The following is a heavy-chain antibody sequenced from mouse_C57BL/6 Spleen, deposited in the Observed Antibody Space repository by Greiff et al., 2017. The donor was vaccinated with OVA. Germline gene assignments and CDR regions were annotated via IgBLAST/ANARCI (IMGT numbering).Heavy chain of an antibody. CDR1: GYTFTTYP. D-gene: IGHD2-5*01. V-gene: IGHV1-47*01. J-gene: IGHJ3*01. CDR2: FHPYNDDT. Sequence: VHLVESGAELVKPGASVKMSCKASGYTFTTYPIEWMKQNHGKSLEWIGNFHPYNDDTKYNEKFKGKATLTVEKSSSTVYLELSRLTSDDSAVYYCARKKNYSNSWFAYWGQGTLVTVSA. CDR3: ARKKNYSNSWFAY.